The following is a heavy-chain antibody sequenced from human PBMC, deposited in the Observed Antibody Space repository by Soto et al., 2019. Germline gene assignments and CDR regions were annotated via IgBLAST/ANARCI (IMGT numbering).Heavy chain of an antibody. CDR2: INHSGST. CDR1: GGSFSGYY. CDR3: ARGYYYGSGSDPTAYYYGMDV. Sequence: SETLSLTCAVYGGSFSGYYWSWIRQPPGKGLEWIGEINHSGSTNYNPSLKSRVTISVDTSKNQFSLKLSSVTAADTAAYYCARGYYYGSGSDPTAYYYGMDVWGQGTTVTVSS. D-gene: IGHD3-10*01. V-gene: IGHV4-34*01. J-gene: IGHJ6*02.